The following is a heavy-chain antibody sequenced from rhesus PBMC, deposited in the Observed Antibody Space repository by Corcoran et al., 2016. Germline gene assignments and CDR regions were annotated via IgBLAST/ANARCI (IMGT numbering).Heavy chain of an antibody. J-gene: IGHJ4*01. Sequence: QVQLQESGPGLVKPLETLSLTCAVSGGSISGGYDWSWFRQPPGKGLECIGYIYGSSGRTNDNPSRKNRVTIAKETSKNQFSLKLSSVTAADTAVYYCARRGGYSSGWSANYFDYWGQGVLVTVSS. V-gene: IGHV4-76*01. CDR2: IYGSSGRT. D-gene: IGHD6S26*01. CDR1: GGSISGGYD. CDR3: ARRGGYSSGWSANYFDY.